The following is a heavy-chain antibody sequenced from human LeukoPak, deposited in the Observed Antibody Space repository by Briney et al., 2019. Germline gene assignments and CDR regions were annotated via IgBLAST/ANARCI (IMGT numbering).Heavy chain of an antibody. V-gene: IGHV3-30*04. J-gene: IGHJ4*02. Sequence: PGGSLRLSCAASGFTFSNYAMNWVRQAPGKGLEWVSIVSHDGDSTYYAGSVKGRFTISRDNSKSTLYLQMNNLTAEDTATYSCMRMRLASPGNVYWGQGTLVTVSS. D-gene: IGHD6-13*01. CDR3: MRMRLASPGNVY. CDR1: GFTFSNYA. CDR2: VSHDGDST.